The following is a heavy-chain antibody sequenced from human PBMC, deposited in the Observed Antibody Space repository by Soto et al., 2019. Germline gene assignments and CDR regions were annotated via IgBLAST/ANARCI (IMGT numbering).Heavy chain of an antibody. Sequence: PSQTLSLTCAISGDSVSSNSATWNWIRQSPSRGLEWLGRTYYRSKWYNDYALSMKSRITISPDTSNNQFTLQLKSVTPEDTAVYYCARDRYFGVMTAFDIWGQGTTVTVSS. V-gene: IGHV6-1*01. CDR2: TYYRSKWYN. CDR3: ARDRYFGVMTAFDI. J-gene: IGHJ3*02. D-gene: IGHD3-9*01. CDR1: GDSVSSNSAT.